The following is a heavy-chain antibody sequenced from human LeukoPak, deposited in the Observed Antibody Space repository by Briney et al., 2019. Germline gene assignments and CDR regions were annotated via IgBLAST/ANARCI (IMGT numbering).Heavy chain of an antibody. CDR1: GGSISSSSYY. V-gene: IGHV4-39*01. CDR2: IYYSGST. Sequence: SETLSLTCTVSGGSISSSSYYWGWIRQPPGKGLEWIGSIYYSGSTYYNPSLKSRVTISVDTSKNQFSLKLSSVTAADTAVYYCAIQWDLDHFDYWGQGTLVTVSS. J-gene: IGHJ4*02. CDR3: AIQWDLDHFDY. D-gene: IGHD1-26*01.